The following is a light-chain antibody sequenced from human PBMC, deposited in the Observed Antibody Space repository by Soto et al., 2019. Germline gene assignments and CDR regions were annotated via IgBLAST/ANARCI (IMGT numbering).Light chain of an antibody. CDR3: QQRGNWPPIT. J-gene: IGKJ5*01. Sequence: EIVLTQSPGTLSLSPGERAILSCRASQSVSSNYLAWYRQRPGQAPSLLIYGASSRATGIPDRFSGSGSGTDFTLTISSLEPEDFAVYYCQQRGNWPPITFGQGTRLEIK. CDR1: QSVSSNY. CDR2: GAS. V-gene: IGKV3D-20*02.